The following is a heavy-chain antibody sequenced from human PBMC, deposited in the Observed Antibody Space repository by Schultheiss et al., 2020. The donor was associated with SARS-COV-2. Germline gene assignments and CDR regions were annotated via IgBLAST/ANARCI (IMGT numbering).Heavy chain of an antibody. D-gene: IGHD3-3*01. J-gene: IGHJ4*02. CDR3: ARDPTIFGVLSDNYFDY. CDR2: IKQDGSEK. CDR1: GFTFSSYA. V-gene: IGHV3-7*01. Sequence: GESLKISCAASGFTFSSYAMSWVRQAPGKGLEWVANIKQDGSEKYYVDSVKGRFTISRDNAKNSLYLQMNSLRAEDTAVYYCARDPTIFGVLSDNYFDYWGQGTLVTVSS.